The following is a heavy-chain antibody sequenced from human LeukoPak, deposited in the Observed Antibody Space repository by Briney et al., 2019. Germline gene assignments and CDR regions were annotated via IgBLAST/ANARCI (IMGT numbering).Heavy chain of an antibody. CDR1: SGSFSGYY. CDR2: INQSGST. V-gene: IGHV4-34*01. Sequence: SETLSLTCAVYSGSFSGYYWSWLRQPPGKGLEWIGEINQSGSTNYNSSLKSRITISVDTSNNHFSLQLSPVTAAAPAVYYGARLEGRRLWIGELPVAQHKYAFDIWGEGAMVTVSS. D-gene: IGHD3-10*01. CDR3: ARLEGRRLWIGELPVAQHKYAFDI. J-gene: IGHJ3*02.